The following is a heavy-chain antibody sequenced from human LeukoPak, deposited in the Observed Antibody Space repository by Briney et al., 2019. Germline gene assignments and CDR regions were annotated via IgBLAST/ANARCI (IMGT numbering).Heavy chain of an antibody. CDR1: GFTFDDYA. J-gene: IGHJ4*02. Sequence: PGGSLRLSCAASGFTFDDYAMHWVRQAPGKGLGWVSGISWNSGSIGYADSVKGRFTISRDNAKNSLYLQMNSLRAEDTALYYCAKDIASGWLQPNAFDYWGQGTLVTVSS. CDR3: AKDIASGWLQPNAFDY. V-gene: IGHV3-9*01. D-gene: IGHD5-24*01. CDR2: ISWNSGSI.